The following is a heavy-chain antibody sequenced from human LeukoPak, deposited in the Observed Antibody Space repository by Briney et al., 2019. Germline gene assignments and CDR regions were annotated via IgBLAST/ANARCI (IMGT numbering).Heavy chain of an antibody. CDR2: ISYDGSNK. Sequence: GGSLRLSCAASGFTFWNSWMTWVRQAPGKGLEWVAVISYDGSNKYYADSVKGRFTISRDNSKNSLYLQMNSLRAEDTAVYYCARGGQLSGYSSSSEYYFDYWGQGTLVTVSS. D-gene: IGHD6-6*01. CDR3: ARGGQLSGYSSSSEYYFDY. V-gene: IGHV3-30*03. CDR1: GFTFWNSW. J-gene: IGHJ4*02.